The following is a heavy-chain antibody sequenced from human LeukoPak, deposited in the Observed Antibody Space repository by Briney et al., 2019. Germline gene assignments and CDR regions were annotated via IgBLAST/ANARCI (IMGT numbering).Heavy chain of an antibody. CDR3: ARDRGGYYRGGYFDY. CDR2: IWYDGSNK. V-gene: IGHV3-33*01. J-gene: IGHJ4*02. D-gene: IGHD5-12*01. CDR1: RFSFRSYG. Sequence: PGWSLRLSCAASRFSFRSYGMHWVRQAPCKGREGVGVIWYDGSNKYYAGSVKGRFTISRDNSKNTLYLQMNSLRAEDTAVYYCARDRGGYYRGGYFDYWGQGTLVTVSS.